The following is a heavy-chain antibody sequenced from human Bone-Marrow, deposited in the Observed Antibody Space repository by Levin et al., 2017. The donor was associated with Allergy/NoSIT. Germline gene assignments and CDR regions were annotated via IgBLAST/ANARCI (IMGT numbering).Heavy chain of an antibody. CDR3: AHKVGLTTFDV. V-gene: IGHV2-5*02. Sequence: SGPTLVKHRQTLTLTCTFTGFSVTTSGVGVGWFRQPPGKAPEWLALMYSDNDKRYRPSLKDRVTITGGTSSDQVVLTMTNMDPSDTGTYYCAHKVGLTTFDVWGQGTMVTVSS. D-gene: IGHD1-26*01. CDR1: GFSVTTSGVG. J-gene: IGHJ3*01. CDR2: MYSDNDK.